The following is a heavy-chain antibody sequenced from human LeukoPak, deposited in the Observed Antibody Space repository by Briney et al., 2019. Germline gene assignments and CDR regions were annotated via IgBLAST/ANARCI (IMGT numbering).Heavy chain of an antibody. J-gene: IGHJ4*02. CDR2: ISYTGYYI. CDR1: GFTFSRYS. Sequence: GGSLRLSCAASGFTFSRYSMNWVRQAPGKGLEWVSSISYTGYYIYYADSVKGRFTISRDNAKNSLLLQMNNLRAEDTAVYYCANHLACGSTTCPSFDYWGQGTLVTVSS. D-gene: IGHD2-2*01. CDR3: ANHLACGSTTCPSFDY. V-gene: IGHV3-21*01.